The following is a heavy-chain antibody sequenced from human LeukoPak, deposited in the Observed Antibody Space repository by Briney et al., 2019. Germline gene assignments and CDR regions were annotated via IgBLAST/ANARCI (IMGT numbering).Heavy chain of an antibody. CDR3: ARQRCTNGVCYTSGPLDY. CDR2: IFSGDSDT. CDR1: GYSFSSFW. D-gene: IGHD2-8*01. J-gene: IGHJ4*02. V-gene: IGHV5-51*01. Sequence: GGALKIFCKGSGYSFSSFWIGWGGQMAGKGLEWLGIIFSGDSDTRYSPSFQGQVTISADRSISTAYLQWSSLKASDTAMYYCARQRCTNGVCYTSGPLDYWGQGTLATVSS.